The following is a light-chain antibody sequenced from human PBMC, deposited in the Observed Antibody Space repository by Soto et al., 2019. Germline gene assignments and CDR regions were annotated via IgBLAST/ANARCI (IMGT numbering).Light chain of an antibody. CDR2: AAS. CDR3: QYRGT. V-gene: IGKV1-12*01. Sequence: DIHMTHSPSSVAASVGDRVTITCRASQGIISWLAWYQQRPGKAPKLLIYAASSLQSGVPSRFSGSGSGTDFTLTISSLQPEDVATYYCQYRGTFGQGTKVDIK. CDR1: QGIISW. J-gene: IGKJ1*01.